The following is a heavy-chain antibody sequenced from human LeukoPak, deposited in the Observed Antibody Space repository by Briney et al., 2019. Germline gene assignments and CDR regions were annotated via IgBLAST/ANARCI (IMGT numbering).Heavy chain of an antibody. CDR3: ATQRSGWHYFDY. CDR2: ITSSGSST. CDR1: GFTFSNYS. D-gene: IGHD6-19*01. J-gene: IGHJ4*02. Sequence: GGSLRLSCAASGFTFSNYSMSWVRQAPGKGLEWVSSITSSGSSTYYADSVKGRFTISRDNSKNTLFLQMHSQRAEDTAVYYCATQRSGWHYFDYWGQGTLVTVSS. V-gene: IGHV3-23*01.